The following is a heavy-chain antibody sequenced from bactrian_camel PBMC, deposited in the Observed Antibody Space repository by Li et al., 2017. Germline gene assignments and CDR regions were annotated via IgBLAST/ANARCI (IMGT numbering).Heavy chain of an antibody. J-gene: IGHJ4*01. V-gene: IGHV3S55*01. CDR2: IDSDGTI. CDR1: GDTIGRYC. D-gene: IGHD2*01. Sequence: HVQLVESGGGSVQVGGSLRLSCVASGDTIGRYCKGWFRMSPTLGREAVAAIDSDGTITYADVVKGRFTFSQDNAKNTLYLQMNSLKPEDTAMYFCAAEEEGHTFCGSGVARPQNWGYWAKGPRSPSP.